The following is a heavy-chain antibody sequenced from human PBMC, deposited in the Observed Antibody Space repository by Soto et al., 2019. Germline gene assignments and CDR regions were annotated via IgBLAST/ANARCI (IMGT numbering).Heavy chain of an antibody. CDR2: IYYSGTT. CDR1: GDSISSADYY. CDR3: ASAVWAGPGPCYYGMDV. J-gene: IGHJ6*02. D-gene: IGHD7-27*01. Sequence: SETLSLTCTVSGDSISSADYYWRWIRQTPGKGLEWIGHIYYSGTTYYNPSLKSRLTISVDTSNNHFSLLLTSATAAAAAVYYCASAVWAGPGPCYYGMDVWGQGTTVTVSS. V-gene: IGHV4-30-4*01.